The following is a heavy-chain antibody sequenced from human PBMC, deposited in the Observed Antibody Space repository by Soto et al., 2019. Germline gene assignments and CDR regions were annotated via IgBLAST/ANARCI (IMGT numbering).Heavy chain of an antibody. Sequence: LRLSCAASGFTFSSYSMNWVRQAPGKGLEWVSYISSSSSTIYYADSVKGRFTISRDNAKNSLYLQMNSLRDEDTAVYYCARAVVTPYYYYYGMDVWGQGTTVTVSS. CDR3: ARAVVTPYYYYYGMDV. CDR1: GFTFSSYS. D-gene: IGHD2-21*02. V-gene: IGHV3-48*02. CDR2: ISSSSSTI. J-gene: IGHJ6*02.